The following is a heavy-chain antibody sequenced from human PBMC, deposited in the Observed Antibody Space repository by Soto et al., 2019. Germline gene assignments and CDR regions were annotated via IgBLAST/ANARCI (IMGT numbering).Heavy chain of an antibody. CDR2: ISGSGGST. CDR3: AKDAIVVVTAARTEYFQH. D-gene: IGHD2-21*02. J-gene: IGHJ1*01. CDR1: GFTFSSYA. Sequence: EVQLLESGGGLVQPGGSLRLSCAASGFTFSSYAMSWVRQAPGKGLEWVSAISGSGGSTYYADSVKGRFTISRDNSKNTRYLQMNSLRAEDTAVYYCAKDAIVVVTAARTEYFQHWGQGTLVTVSS. V-gene: IGHV3-23*01.